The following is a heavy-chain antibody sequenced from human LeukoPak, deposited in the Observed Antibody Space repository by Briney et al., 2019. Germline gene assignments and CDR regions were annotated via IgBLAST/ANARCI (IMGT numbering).Heavy chain of an antibody. D-gene: IGHD6-6*01. CDR1: GFTVSSNY. V-gene: IGHV3-23*01. CDR3: AKEGYSSSCDYMDV. J-gene: IGHJ6*03. CDR2: ISGSGGST. Sequence: GGSLRLSCAASGFTVSSNYMSWVRQAPGKGLEWVSAISGSGGSTYYADSVKGRFTISRDNSKNTLYLQMNSLRAEDTAVYYCAKEGYSSSCDYMDVWGKGTTVTVSS.